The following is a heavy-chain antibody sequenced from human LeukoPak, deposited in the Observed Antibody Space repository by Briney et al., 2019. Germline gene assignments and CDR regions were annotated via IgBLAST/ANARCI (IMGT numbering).Heavy chain of an antibody. CDR2: INPNNGGT. Sequence: GGSLRLSCAASGFTFSSYGMHWVRQAPGQGLEWMGRINPNNGGTNYAQKFQGRVTMTRDTSITTAYMELSSLRSDDTAVYYCARDGDFWSGYYCDYWGQGTQVTVSS. CDR3: ARDGDFWSGYYCDY. V-gene: IGHV1-2*06. D-gene: IGHD3-3*01. J-gene: IGHJ4*02. CDR1: GFTFSSYG.